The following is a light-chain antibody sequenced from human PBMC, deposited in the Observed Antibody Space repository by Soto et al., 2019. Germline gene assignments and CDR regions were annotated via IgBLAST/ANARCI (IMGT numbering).Light chain of an antibody. CDR3: QQLNSYPLT. CDR2: AAS. CDR1: QGISSY. J-gene: IGKJ4*01. Sequence: DIQLTRSPSFLSASVGDRVTITCRASQGISSYLAWYQQKPGKAPKLLIYAASTLQSGVPSRFSGSGSGTEFTLTISSLQPEDFATYYCQQLNSYPLTFGRGTKVEIK. V-gene: IGKV1-9*01.